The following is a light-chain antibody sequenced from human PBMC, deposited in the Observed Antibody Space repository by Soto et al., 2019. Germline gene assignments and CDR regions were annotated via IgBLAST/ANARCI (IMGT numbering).Light chain of an antibody. CDR2: WAS. Sequence: DIVMTQSPDSLAVSLGERATINCKSSQSVLYSSKIKNNLAWSQQRPGQPPKLLIYWASTRESGVPDRFSGSGSGTDFTLTITSLQAEDVAVYYCQQYESTPPTFGQGTKLEIK. J-gene: IGKJ2*01. CDR3: QQYESTPPT. V-gene: IGKV4-1*01. CDR1: QSVLYSSKIKNN.